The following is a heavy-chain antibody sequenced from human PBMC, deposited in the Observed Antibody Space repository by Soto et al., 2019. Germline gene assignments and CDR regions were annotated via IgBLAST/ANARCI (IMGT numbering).Heavy chain of an antibody. D-gene: IGHD3-22*01. J-gene: IGHJ4*02. Sequence: QVQLQESGPGLVKPSGTLSLTCAVSSGSISSSNWWSWVRQPPGKGLEWIGEIYHSGSTNYNPSLKSRVTISVDKSKNQFSLKLSSVTAADTAVYYCARGRDGPPYYGKVYFDYWGQGTLVTVSS. CDR1: SGSISSSNW. V-gene: IGHV4-4*02. CDR3: ARGRDGPPYYGKVYFDY. CDR2: IYHSGST.